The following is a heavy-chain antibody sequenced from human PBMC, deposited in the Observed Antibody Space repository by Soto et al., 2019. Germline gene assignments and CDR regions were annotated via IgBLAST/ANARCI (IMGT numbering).Heavy chain of an antibody. CDR2: IGTAGDT. V-gene: IGHV3-13*01. CDR1: GFTFSSYD. D-gene: IGHD3-10*01. CDR3: ARGSGDGSGSYYGDAFDI. J-gene: IGHJ3*02. Sequence: GGSLRLSCAASGFTFSSYDMHWVRQATGKGLEWVSAIGTAGDTYYPGSVKGRFTISRENAKNSLYLQMNSLRAGDTAVYYCARGSGDGSGSYYGDAFDIWGQGTMVTVSS.